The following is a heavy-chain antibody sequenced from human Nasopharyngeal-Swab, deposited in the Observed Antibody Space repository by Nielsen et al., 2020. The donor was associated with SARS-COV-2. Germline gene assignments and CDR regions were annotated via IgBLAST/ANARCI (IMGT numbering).Heavy chain of an antibody. Sequence: GESLKISCAASGCTFSSYWMSWVRQAPGKGLEWVANIKQDGSEKYYVDSVKGRFTISRDNAKNSLYLQMNSLRAEDTAVYYCARTRALDYWGQGTLVTVSS. V-gene: IGHV3-7*05. CDR3: ARTRALDY. J-gene: IGHJ4*02. CDR2: IKQDGSEK. CDR1: GCTFSSYW.